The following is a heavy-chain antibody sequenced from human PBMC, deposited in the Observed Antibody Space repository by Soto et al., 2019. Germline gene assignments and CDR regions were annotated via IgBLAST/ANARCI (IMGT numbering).Heavy chain of an antibody. D-gene: IGHD2-15*01. CDR1: GFTFSSYG. CDR2: IWYDGSNK. Sequence: QVQLVESGGGVVQPGRSLRLSCAASGFTFSSYGMHWVRQAPGKGLEWVAVIWYDGSNKYYADSVKGRFTISRDNSKNTMYLQMNSLRAEDTAVYYCARDSKGCSGGSCYWPPYYYYYGMDVGGQGTTVTDSS. J-gene: IGHJ6*02. CDR3: ARDSKGCSGGSCYWPPYYYYYGMDV. V-gene: IGHV3-33*01.